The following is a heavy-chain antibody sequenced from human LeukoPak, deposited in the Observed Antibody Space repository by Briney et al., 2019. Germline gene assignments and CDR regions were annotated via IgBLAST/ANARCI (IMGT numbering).Heavy chain of an antibody. Sequence: SQTLSLTCTVSGGSISSGGYYWSWIRQHPGKGLEWIGYIYYSGSTYYNPSLKSRVTISVDTSKNQFSLKLSSVTAADTAVYYCARGVVVTLSSSFDPWGQGTLVTVSS. CDR1: GGSISSGGYY. D-gene: IGHD3-22*01. CDR2: IYYSGST. CDR3: ARGVVVTLSSSFDP. V-gene: IGHV4-31*03. J-gene: IGHJ5*02.